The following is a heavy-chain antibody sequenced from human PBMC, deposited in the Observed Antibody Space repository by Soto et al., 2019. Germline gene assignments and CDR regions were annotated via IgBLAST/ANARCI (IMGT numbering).Heavy chain of an antibody. Sequence: ASVKVSCKASGYTFTSSGISWVRQAPGQGPEWMGWISTYNGNTNYTQNLQGRVTMTTDTSTSTAYMELRGLRSDDTAVYYCARTVAGYFDYWGQGTLVTVSS. V-gene: IGHV1-18*01. CDR1: GYTFTSSG. CDR2: ISTYNGNT. J-gene: IGHJ4*02. D-gene: IGHD6-19*01. CDR3: ARTVAGYFDY.